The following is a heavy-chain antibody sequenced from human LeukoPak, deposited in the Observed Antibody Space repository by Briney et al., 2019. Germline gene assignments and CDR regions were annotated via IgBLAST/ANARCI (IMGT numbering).Heavy chain of an antibody. Sequence: ASVKVSCKVSGYTLTELSMHWVRQAPGKGLEWMGGFDPEDGETIYAQKFQGRVTMTTDTSTSTAYMELRSLRSDDTAVYYCARGGVTSFVDYWGQGTLVTVSS. CDR3: ARGGVTSFVDY. J-gene: IGHJ4*02. CDR2: FDPEDGET. V-gene: IGHV1-24*01. CDR1: GYTLTELS. D-gene: IGHD3-10*01.